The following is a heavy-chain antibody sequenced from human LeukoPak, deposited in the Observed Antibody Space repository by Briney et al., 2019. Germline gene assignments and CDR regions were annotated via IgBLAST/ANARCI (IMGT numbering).Heavy chain of an antibody. J-gene: IGHJ4*02. CDR3: ARNSCSGGSCYENRGYFDY. CDR2: IYISGST. Sequence: SETLSLTCTVSGGSISSGSYYWSWIRQPAGKGLEWIGRIYISGSTNYNPSLKSRVTISVDTSKNQFSLKLSSVTAADTAVYYCARNSCSGGSCYENRGYFDYWGQGTLVTVSS. D-gene: IGHD2-15*01. V-gene: IGHV4-61*02. CDR1: GGSISSGSYY.